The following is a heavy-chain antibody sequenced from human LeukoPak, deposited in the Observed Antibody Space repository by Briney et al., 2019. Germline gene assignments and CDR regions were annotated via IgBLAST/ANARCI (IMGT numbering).Heavy chain of an antibody. J-gene: IGHJ4*02. CDR2: IYSSGST. CDR3: ARGDPLLSGSFDY. V-gene: IGHV4-61*02. CDR1: GGSISSGSYY. Sequence: NASETLSLTCTVSGGSISSGSYYWSWIRQPAGKGLEWIGRIYSSGSTDYNPSLKSRVTISVDTSKNQFPLKLSSVTAADTAVYYCARGDPLLSGSFDYWGQGTLVTVSS. D-gene: IGHD3-10*01.